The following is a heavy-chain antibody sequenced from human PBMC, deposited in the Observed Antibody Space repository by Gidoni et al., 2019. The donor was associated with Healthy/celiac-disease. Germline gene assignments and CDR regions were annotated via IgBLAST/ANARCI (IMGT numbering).Heavy chain of an antibody. CDR3: ARSVEQQLVYFDY. V-gene: IGHV4-39*07. J-gene: IGHJ4*02. D-gene: IGHD6-13*01. CDR2: IYYSGST. Sequence: QLQLQESGPGLVKPSETLSLTCTVSGGSISSSSYYWGWIRQPPGKGLEWIGSIYYSGSTYYNPSLKSRVTISVDTSKNQFSLKLSSVTAADTAVYYCARSVEQQLVYFDYWGQGTLVTVSS. CDR1: GGSISSSSYY.